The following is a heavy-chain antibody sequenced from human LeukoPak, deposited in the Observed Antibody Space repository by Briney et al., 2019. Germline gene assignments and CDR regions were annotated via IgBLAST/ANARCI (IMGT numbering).Heavy chain of an antibody. V-gene: IGHV1-69*04. CDR3: ARDLWGTPDY. CDR2: IIPILGIA. J-gene: IGHJ4*02. D-gene: IGHD3-16*01. Sequence: SVKVSCKASGYTFTSYYMHWVRQAPGQGLEWMGRIIPILGIANYAQKFQGRVTITADKSTSTAYMELSSLRSEDTAVYYCARDLWGTPDYWGQGTLVTVSS. CDR1: GYTFTSYY.